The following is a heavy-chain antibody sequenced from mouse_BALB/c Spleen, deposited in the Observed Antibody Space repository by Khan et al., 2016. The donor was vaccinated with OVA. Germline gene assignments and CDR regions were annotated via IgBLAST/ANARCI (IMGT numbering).Heavy chain of an antibody. CDR2: ISYSGVT. D-gene: IGHD1-1*01. Sequence: EVKLLESGPGLVKPSQSLSRTCTVTGYSITSGYAWNWIRQFPGNKLEWMGYISYSGVTSYTPSLKSRISITRDTTKNQFFLQLNSVTTEDTATYYCARGNYYGYYFDYWGQGTTLTVSS. CDR3: ARGNYYGYYFDY. CDR1: GYSITSGYA. V-gene: IGHV3-2*02. J-gene: IGHJ2*01.